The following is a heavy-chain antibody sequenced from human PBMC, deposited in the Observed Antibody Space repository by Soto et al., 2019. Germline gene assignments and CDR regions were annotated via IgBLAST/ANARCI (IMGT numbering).Heavy chain of an antibody. J-gene: IGHJ4*02. V-gene: IGHV1-3*01. CDR1: GYTFTSYA. D-gene: IGHD2-21*02. CDR2: INAGNGNT. CDR3: ARDMGAYCGGDCPQYYFDY. Sequence: GASVKVSCKASGYTFTSYAMHWVRQAPGQRLEWMGWINAGNGNTKYSQKFQGRVTITRDTSASTAYMELSSLRSEDTAVYYCARDMGAYCGGDCPQYYFDYWGQGTLVTVSS.